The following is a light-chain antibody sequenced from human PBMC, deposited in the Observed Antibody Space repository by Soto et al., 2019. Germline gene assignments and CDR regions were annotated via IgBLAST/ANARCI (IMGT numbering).Light chain of an antibody. J-gene: IGLJ2*01. V-gene: IGLV1-47*02. CDR3: AAWDDSLSGVV. Sequence: QSVLTQPPSASGTPGQRVTISCSGSSSNIGRTSVYWYQHLPGTAPKLLIYTNSQRPSGVPDRFSDSKSGTSASLAISGLRSEDEADYYCAAWDDSLSGVVFGGGTKLTVL. CDR2: TNS. CDR1: SSNIGRTS.